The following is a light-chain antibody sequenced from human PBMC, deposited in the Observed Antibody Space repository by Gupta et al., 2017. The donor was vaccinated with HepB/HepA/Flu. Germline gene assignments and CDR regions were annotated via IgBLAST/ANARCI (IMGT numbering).Light chain of an antibody. CDR3: DTWDSSLSGVV. V-gene: IGLV1-51*02. J-gene: IGLJ2*01. CDR1: SSNLGLNY. CDR2: ETI. Sequence: QSILTQPPSVSAAPGQKVSNSRSGSSSNLGLNYVAWYQQLPGKAPKLLIYETIKRPSGIPDRFSASKSGTSATLAITGLQTGDEADYYCDTWDSSLSGVVFGGGTKVTVL.